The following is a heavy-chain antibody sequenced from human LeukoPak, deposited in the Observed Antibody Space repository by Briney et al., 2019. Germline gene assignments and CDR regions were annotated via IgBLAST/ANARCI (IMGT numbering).Heavy chain of an antibody. Sequence: GGSLRLSCAASGFTFSSYAMHWVRQAPGKGLEWVAIISYDGSYKYYADSVKGRFTISRDNSKNTLYLQMNSLRSLDTAMYYCARREIPGWSVDYWGQGTLVTVSS. CDR1: GFTFSSYA. J-gene: IGHJ4*02. D-gene: IGHD6-19*01. CDR3: ARREIPGWSVDY. CDR2: ISYDGSYK. V-gene: IGHV3-30*04.